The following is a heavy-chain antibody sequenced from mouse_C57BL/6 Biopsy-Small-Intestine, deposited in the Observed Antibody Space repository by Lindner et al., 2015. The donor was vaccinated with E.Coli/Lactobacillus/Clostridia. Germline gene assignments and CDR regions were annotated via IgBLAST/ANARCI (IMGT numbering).Heavy chain of an antibody. CDR3: APGFAY. CDR2: IDPKDDET. CDR1: DFNIKDYY. V-gene: IGHV14-2*01. J-gene: IGHJ3*01. Sequence: VQLQESGAELVKPGASVKLSYTTSDFNIKDYYFHWVRQRTEQGLEWIGRIDPKDDETKFAPEFQDKASLTVDTSSNMIYLQLTSLTSEDTAVYYCAPGFAYWGQGTLVSVS.